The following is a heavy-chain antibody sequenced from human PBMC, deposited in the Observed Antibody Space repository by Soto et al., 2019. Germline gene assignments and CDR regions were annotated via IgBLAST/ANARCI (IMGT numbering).Heavy chain of an antibody. D-gene: IGHD3-3*01. J-gene: IGHJ6*02. CDR3: AKTRYDFWSGGLSSYAADMDV. CDR1: GYSFTNNW. CDR2: IYPGDSDT. V-gene: IGHV5-51*01. Sequence: EVHLVQSGAEVKKPGESLKISCKGSGYSFTNNWIAWVRQMPGKGLEWMGIIYPGDSDTRYSPSFQGQVTIPADKSTSTAYLQWSRLQASDTAMYYCAKTRYDFWSGGLSSYAADMDVWCQGTTVTVSS.